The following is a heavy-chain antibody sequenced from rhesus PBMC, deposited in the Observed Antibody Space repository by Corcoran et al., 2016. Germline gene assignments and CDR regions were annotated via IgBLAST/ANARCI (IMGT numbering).Heavy chain of an antibody. CDR1: GFPFSSYG. D-gene: IGHD3-22*01. Sequence: EVQLVETGGGLVQPGGSLKLSCAASGFPFSSYGMSWVRQAPGKGLEWVSAINSGGGSTYYADSVKGRFTISRDNSKNTLSLQMNSLRAEDTAVYYCAKAGTGVIITQFDYWGQGVLVTVSS. J-gene: IGHJ4*01. V-gene: IGHV3S5*01. CDR2: INSGGGST. CDR3: AKAGTGVIITQFDY.